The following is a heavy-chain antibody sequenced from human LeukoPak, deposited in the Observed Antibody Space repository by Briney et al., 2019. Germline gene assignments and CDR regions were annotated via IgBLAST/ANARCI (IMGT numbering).Heavy chain of an antibody. CDR1: GYTFTSYG. D-gene: IGHD3-10*01. Sequence: ASVKVSCKASGYTFTSYGISWVRQAPGQGLEWMGWINPNSGGTNYAQKFQGRVTMTRDRSISTAYMELSRLRSDDMAVYYCARVQSSRYGLGGSPNWFDPWGQGPLVTVSS. CDR2: INPNSGGT. V-gene: IGHV1-2*02. CDR3: ARVQSSRYGLGGSPNWFDP. J-gene: IGHJ5*02.